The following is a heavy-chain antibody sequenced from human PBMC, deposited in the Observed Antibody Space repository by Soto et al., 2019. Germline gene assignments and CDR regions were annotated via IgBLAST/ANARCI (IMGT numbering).Heavy chain of an antibody. D-gene: IGHD2-15*01. CDR3: ASHQDGGSGTCYWDSDALDV. Sequence: QVQLQQSGPGLVKPSQTLSLSCTVSGGSITNGGFYWSWIRQRPGEGLEWIGYVRYGGSTYYNPSLKSRLSISLDTSKNQFSLNLNSVTVADTVMYYCASHQDGGSGTCYWDSDALDVWGQGTMVTVSS. CDR2: VRYGGST. J-gene: IGHJ3*01. V-gene: IGHV4-31*03. CDR1: GGSITNGGFY.